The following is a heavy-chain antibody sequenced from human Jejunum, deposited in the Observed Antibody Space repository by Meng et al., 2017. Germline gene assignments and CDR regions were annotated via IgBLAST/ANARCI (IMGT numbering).Heavy chain of an antibody. CDR1: GFSLTTSGVG. CDR3: AHRRNIVAGGTENFDY. D-gene: IGHD6-25*01. J-gene: IGHJ4*02. V-gene: IGHV2-5*02. CDR2: IYWDDDK. Sequence: QITFTGSVPTLVKPTQTLTLPCTISGFSLTTSGVGVGWIRQPPGQALEWLAVIYWDDDKRYNPSLKSRLTVSKDTSKNQVVLTMTNMDPVDTATYYCAHRRNIVAGGTENFDYWGQGTLVTVSS.